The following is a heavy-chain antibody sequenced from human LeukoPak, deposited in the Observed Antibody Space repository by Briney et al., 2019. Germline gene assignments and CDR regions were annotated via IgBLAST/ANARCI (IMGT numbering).Heavy chain of an antibody. V-gene: IGHV3-48*03. D-gene: IGHD3-10*02. Sequence: GGSLRLSCAASGFTFSSYEMNWVRQAPGKGLEWVSYISSSGSTIYYADSVKGRFTISRDNAKNSLYLQMNSLSGEDTAVYFCAELGITMIGGVWGKGTTVTISS. J-gene: IGHJ6*04. CDR3: AELGITMIGGV. CDR2: ISSSGSTI. CDR1: GFTFSSYE.